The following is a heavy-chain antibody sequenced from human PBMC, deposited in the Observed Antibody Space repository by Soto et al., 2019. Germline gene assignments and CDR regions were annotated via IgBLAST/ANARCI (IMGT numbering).Heavy chain of an antibody. CDR1: GFTFSSYS. CDR3: ARDLFGYSYGPNWFDP. Sequence: GGSLRLSCAASGFTFSSYSMNWVRQAPGKGLEWVSSISSSSSYIYYADSVKGRFTISRDNAKNSLYLQMNSLRAEDTAVYYCARDLFGYSYGPNWFDPWGQGTLVTVSS. V-gene: IGHV3-21*01. CDR2: ISSSSSYI. J-gene: IGHJ5*02. D-gene: IGHD5-18*01.